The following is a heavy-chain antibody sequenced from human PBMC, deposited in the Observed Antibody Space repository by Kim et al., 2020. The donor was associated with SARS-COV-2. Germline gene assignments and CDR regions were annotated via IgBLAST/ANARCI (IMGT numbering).Heavy chain of an antibody. V-gene: IGHV4-4*02. CDR1: GGSISSSNW. CDR2: IYHSGST. CDR3: ASYSSGWYLTEYFQH. D-gene: IGHD6-19*01. Sequence: SETLSLTCAVSGGSISSSNWWSWVRQPPGKGLEWIGEIYHSGSTNYNPSLKSRVTISVDKSKNQFSLKLSSVTAADTAVYYCASYSSGWYLTEYFQHWGQGTLVTVSS. J-gene: IGHJ1*01.